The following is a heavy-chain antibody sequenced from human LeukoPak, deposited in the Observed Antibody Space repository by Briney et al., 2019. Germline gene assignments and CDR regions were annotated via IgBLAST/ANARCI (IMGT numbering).Heavy chain of an antibody. Sequence: GGSLRLSCAASGFTFSSYWMHWVRHTPGKGLVWVSRIDTDGSNRNYADSVKGRFTIPRDNAKNTLYLEMNSLRAEDTAVYCCARIYSNFVSLGFWGQGTLVTVSS. CDR1: GFTFSSYW. V-gene: IGHV3-74*01. J-gene: IGHJ4*02. CDR2: IDTDGSNR. D-gene: IGHD4-11*01. CDR3: ARIYSNFVSLGF.